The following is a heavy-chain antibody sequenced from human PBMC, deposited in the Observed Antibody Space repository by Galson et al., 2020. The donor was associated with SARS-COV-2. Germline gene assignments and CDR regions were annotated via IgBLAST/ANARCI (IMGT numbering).Heavy chain of an antibody. D-gene: IGHD1-26*01. CDR3: TRGYHSGGLDY. CDR1: GFTFSNYW. CDR2: TNGDESST. V-gene: IGHV3-74*01. Sequence: GGSLRLSCAASGFTFSNYWMHWVRQAPGKGLVWVSRTNGDESSTSYADSVKGRFTISRDNAKNTLYLQMNSLRAEDTAVYYCTRGYHSGGLDYWGQGTLVTVSS. J-gene: IGHJ4*02.